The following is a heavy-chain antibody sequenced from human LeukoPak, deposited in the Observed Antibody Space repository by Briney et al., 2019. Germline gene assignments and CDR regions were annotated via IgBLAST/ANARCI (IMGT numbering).Heavy chain of an antibody. D-gene: IGHD5-12*01. CDR2: INHSGST. CDR3: ARGSGGAFDI. J-gene: IGHJ3*02. Sequence: PSETLSLTCAVYGGSFSGYYWSWIRQPPGKGLEWIGEINHSGSTNYNPSLKSRVTISVDTSKNQCSLKLSSVTAADTAVYYCARGSGGAFDIWGQGTMVTVSS. V-gene: IGHV4-34*01. CDR1: GGSFSGYY.